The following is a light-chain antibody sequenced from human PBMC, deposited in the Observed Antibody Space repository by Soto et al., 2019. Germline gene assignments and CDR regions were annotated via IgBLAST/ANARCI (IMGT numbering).Light chain of an antibody. V-gene: IGKV3-20*01. Sequence: TVLTQSPGTLSLSPGERATLSCRASQSVSSTYVSWYQQKPGQAPRLLIFAASSRASGIPDRFSGSGSGTDFTLTISRLEPEDFAVYYCQQSANSPVTFGQGTKLEIK. J-gene: IGKJ2*01. CDR3: QQSANSPVT. CDR2: AAS. CDR1: QSVSSTY.